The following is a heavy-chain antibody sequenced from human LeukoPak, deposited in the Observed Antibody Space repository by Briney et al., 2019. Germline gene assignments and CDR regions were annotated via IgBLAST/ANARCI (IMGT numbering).Heavy chain of an antibody. J-gene: IGHJ6*02. CDR2: TYYRSKWYN. D-gene: IGHD5-18*01. CDR3: ARDQEYSYGYGDRYYYYYGMDV. Sequence: SQTLSLTCAISGDSVSSNSTAWNWIRQSPSRGLEWLGRTYYRSKWYNDYAVSVKSRITINPDTSKNQFSLQLNSVTPEDTAVYYCARDQEYSYGYGDRYYYYYGMDVWGQGTTVTVSS. V-gene: IGHV6-1*01. CDR1: GDSVSSNSTA.